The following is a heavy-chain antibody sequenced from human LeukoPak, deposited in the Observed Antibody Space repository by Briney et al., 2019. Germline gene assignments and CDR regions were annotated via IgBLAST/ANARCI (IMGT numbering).Heavy chain of an antibody. V-gene: IGHV1-8*01. Sequence: ASVKVSCKASRYTFTIYDINWVRQAPGQGLEWVGWMNPNNGGTVYAQKFQGRVTMTRDTSTGTLYLELNSLRSEDTAVYYCARGAIFGVTPRGYGMDVWGQGTTVTVSS. CDR2: MNPNNGGT. CDR3: ARGAIFGVTPRGYGMDV. D-gene: IGHD3-3*01. J-gene: IGHJ6*02. CDR1: RYTFTIYD.